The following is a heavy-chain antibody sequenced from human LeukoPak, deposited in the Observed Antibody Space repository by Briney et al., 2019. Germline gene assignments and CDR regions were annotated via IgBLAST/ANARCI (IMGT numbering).Heavy chain of an antibody. CDR3: AGSIAARPLPDY. CDR2: INPNSGAT. CDR1: GYTFTANY. D-gene: IGHD6-6*01. V-gene: IGHV1-2*02. J-gene: IGHJ4*02. Sequence: ASVKVSCKASGYTFTANYMHWVRQAPGQGLDYMGWINPNSGATNYAQDFQGRVTMTRDTSITTAYMELSRLTSDDTAVYYCAGSIAARPLPDYWGQGTLVTVSS.